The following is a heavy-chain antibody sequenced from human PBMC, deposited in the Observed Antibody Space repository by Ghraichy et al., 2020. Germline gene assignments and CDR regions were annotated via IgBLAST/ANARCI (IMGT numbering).Heavy chain of an antibody. D-gene: IGHD5-12*01. CDR3: AREEESGYGPNWFDP. CDR2: IIPIFGIA. J-gene: IGHJ5*02. Sequence: SVKVSCKASGGTFSSYAISWVRQAPGQGLEWMGGIIPIFGIANYAQKFQGRVTITADKSTSTAYMELSSLRSEDTAVYYCAREEESGYGPNWFDPWGQGTLVTVSS. CDR1: GGTFSSYA. V-gene: IGHV1-69*10.